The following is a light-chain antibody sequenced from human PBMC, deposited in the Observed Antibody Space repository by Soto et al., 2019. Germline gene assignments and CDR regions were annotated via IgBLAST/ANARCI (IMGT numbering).Light chain of an antibody. V-gene: IGKV1-5*01. Sequence: DIQMTQSPSTLSASAGDRVTITCRASQSISAWLAWYQQKPGKAPKLLIYDASSLESGVPSRFSGSGSGTEFTLTISSLQPDDFATYYCQQYNRLMYTFGQGTKLEIK. CDR2: DAS. CDR1: QSISAW. J-gene: IGKJ2*01. CDR3: QQYNRLMYT.